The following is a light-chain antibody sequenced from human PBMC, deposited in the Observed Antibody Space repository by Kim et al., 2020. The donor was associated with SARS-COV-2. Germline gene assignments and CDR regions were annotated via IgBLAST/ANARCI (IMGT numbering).Light chain of an antibody. J-gene: IGLJ2*01. CDR1: SLRSYD. CDR2: GKN. CDR3: YSRASSRHLVL. V-gene: IGLV3-19*01. Sequence: SSELTQDPTVDVALGQTICIKCRGASLRSYDANWYQHKPGEAPLLVIYGKNNRPSGIPVRFSCSSSGNTASLTITGSPAEDEADFYFYSRASSRHLVLFG.